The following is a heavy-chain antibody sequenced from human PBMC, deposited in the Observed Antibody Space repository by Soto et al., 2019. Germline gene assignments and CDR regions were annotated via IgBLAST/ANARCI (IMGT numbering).Heavy chain of an antibody. D-gene: IGHD6-13*01. Sequence: GGSLRLSCAASGFTFSSYGMHWVRQAPGKGLEWVAVISYDGSNKYYADSVKGRFTISRDNSKNTLYLQMNSLRAEDTAVYYCAKAQGYSSSRNYCYSRGQRTLVTVSS. V-gene: IGHV3-30*18. CDR2: ISYDGSNK. CDR1: GFTFSSYG. J-gene: IGHJ4*02. CDR3: AKAQGYSSSRNYCYS.